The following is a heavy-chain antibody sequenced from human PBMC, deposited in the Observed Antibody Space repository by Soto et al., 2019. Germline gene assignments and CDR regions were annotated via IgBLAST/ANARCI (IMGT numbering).Heavy chain of an antibody. CDR3: ARDGYIAVAGILPGDY. CDR2: ISYDGSNK. Sequence: QVQLVESGGGVVQPGRSLRLSCAASGFTFSSYAMHWVRQAPGKGLEWVAVISYDGSNKYYADSVKGRFTISRDNSKNTLYLQMNSLRAEDTAGYYCARDGYIAVAGILPGDYWGQGTLVTVS. V-gene: IGHV3-30-3*01. J-gene: IGHJ4*02. D-gene: IGHD6-19*01. CDR1: GFTFSSYA.